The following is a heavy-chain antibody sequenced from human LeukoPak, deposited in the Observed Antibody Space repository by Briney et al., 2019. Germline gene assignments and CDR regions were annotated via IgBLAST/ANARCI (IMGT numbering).Heavy chain of an antibody. CDR3: AKDVTYDSSGYYPYYFDY. CDR2: ISGSGGST. J-gene: IGHJ4*02. Sequence: GGSLRLSCAASGFTFRTSWMSWVRQAPGKGLEWVSAISGSGGSTYYADSVKGRFTISRDNSKNTLYLQMNSLRAEDTAVYYCAKDVTYDSSGYYPYYFDYWGQGTLVTVSS. V-gene: IGHV3-23*01. D-gene: IGHD3-22*01. CDR1: GFTFRTSW.